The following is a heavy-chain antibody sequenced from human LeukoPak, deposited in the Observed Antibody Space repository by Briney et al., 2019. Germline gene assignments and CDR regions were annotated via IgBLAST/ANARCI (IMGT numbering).Heavy chain of an antibody. Sequence: GGSLRLSCAASGFTFDDYAMHWGRQAPGEGLEWGSGISWNSGGIGYADSVKGRFTISRDNAKNSLYLQMNSLRAEDTALYYCAKDGGDYVAFDIWGQGTMVTVSS. CDR1: GFTFDDYA. V-gene: IGHV3-9*01. D-gene: IGHD4-17*01. J-gene: IGHJ3*02. CDR2: ISWNSGGI. CDR3: AKDGGDYVAFDI.